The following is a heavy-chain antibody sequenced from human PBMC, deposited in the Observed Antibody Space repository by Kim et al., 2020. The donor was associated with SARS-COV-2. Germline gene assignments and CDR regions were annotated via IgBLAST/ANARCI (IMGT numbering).Heavy chain of an antibody. CDR1: GYSFTSYW. Sequence: GESLKISCKGSGYSFTSYWIGWVRQMPGKGLEWMGIIYPGDSDTRYSPSFQGQVTISADKSISTAYLQWSSLKASDTAMYYCARQSAYCGGDCKPRYYYYGMDVWGQGTTVTGSS. V-gene: IGHV5-51*01. D-gene: IGHD2-21*02. CDR2: IYPGDSDT. CDR3: ARQSAYCGGDCKPRYYYYGMDV. J-gene: IGHJ6*02.